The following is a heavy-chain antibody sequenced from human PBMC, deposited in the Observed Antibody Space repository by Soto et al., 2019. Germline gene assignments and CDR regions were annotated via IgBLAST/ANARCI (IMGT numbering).Heavy chain of an antibody. CDR1: GGSISSSSYY. J-gene: IGHJ6*02. V-gene: IGHV4-39*01. CDR2: IYYSGST. CDR3: ARLVPREYGMDV. Sequence: PSGTLSLTCTVSGGSISSSSYYWGWIRQPPGKGLEWIGSIYYSGSTYYNPSLKSRVTISVDTSKNQFSLKLSSVTAADTAVYYCARLVPREYGMDVWGQGTTVTVSS.